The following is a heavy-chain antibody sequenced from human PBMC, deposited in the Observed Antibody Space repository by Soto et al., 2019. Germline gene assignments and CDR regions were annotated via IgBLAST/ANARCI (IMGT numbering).Heavy chain of an antibody. CDR2: INSSSTYI. CDR1: GFTISTFS. Sequence: EVQLVQSGGGPVKPGGSLRLSCAGSGFTISTFSMTWVRQAPGKGLEWVSSINSSSTYIYYADSVKGRFTISRDDAKNSLFLQMSTLGVEDTAMYCCARGGDTSGSWPRSWGQGTLVTVSS. CDR3: ARGGDTSGSWPRS. J-gene: IGHJ5*02. V-gene: IGHV3-21*03. D-gene: IGHD3-22*01.